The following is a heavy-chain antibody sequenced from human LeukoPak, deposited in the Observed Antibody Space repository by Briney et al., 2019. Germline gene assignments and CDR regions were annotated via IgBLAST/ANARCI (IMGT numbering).Heavy chain of an antibody. J-gene: IGHJ4*02. CDR2: ITASGGKT. V-gene: IGHV3-23*01. D-gene: IGHD6-13*01. Sequence: GGSLRLSCAASGFTFSSYAMSWVRQAPGKGLEWVSAITASGGKTYYAVSVRGRFTISRDNSKNTLYLQMNSLRAEDTAVYYCASERPSSSWYDYWGQGTLVTVSS. CDR3: ASERPSSSWYDY. CDR1: GFTFSSYA.